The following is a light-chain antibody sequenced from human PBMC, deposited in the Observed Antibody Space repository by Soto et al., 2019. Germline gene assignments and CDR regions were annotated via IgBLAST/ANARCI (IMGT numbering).Light chain of an antibody. CDR1: QGISSA. J-gene: IGKJ1*01. Sequence: AIQLTQSPSSLSASVGDRVTITCRASQGISSALAWYQQKPGKAPKLLIYDAYSLESGVQSRFSGSGSGTDFTLTISSLQPEDFATYYCKHYNSYSEAFGQGTKVDIK. CDR3: KHYNSYSEA. V-gene: IGKV1-13*02. CDR2: DAY.